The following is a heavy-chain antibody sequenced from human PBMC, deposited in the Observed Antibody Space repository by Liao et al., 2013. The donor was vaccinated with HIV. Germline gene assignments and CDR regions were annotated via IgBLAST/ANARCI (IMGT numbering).Heavy chain of an antibody. CDR1: GGSFSGYY. CDR2: VSHTGST. V-gene: IGHV4-34*01. J-gene: IGHJ4*02. CDR3: ARRGSVTSPVTV. D-gene: IGHD4-17*01. Sequence: QVQLQQRGAGLLKPSETLSLTCAVYGGSFSGYYWSWIRQPPGNGAWSGLGKVSHTGSTDYNPSLKSRVTISKDTSEYQFSLTLTSVTAADTAIYFCARRGSVTSPVTVWGQGTQVTVSS.